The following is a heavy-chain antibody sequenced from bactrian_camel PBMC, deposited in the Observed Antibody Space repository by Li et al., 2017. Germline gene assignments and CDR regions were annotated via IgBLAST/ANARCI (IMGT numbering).Heavy chain of an antibody. Sequence: HVQLVESGGGSVQAGGSLRLACAVSGYTYINYCMGWFRQSPGKEREKVAHIYTRPGITQYTDSVKGRFTISHDAAKSTTYLQMTSLKPEDTGMYYCAAEPGLQVVNLRKIYVKAENFEYWGQGTQVTVS. CDR1: GYTYINYC. V-gene: IGHV3-3*01. D-gene: IGHD5*01. CDR3: AAEPGLQVVNLRKIYVKAENFEY. J-gene: IGHJ4*01. CDR2: IYTRPGIT.